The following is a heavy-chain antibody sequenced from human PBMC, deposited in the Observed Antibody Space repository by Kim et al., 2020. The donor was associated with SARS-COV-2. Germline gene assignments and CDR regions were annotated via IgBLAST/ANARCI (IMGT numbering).Heavy chain of an antibody. J-gene: IGHJ4*02. V-gene: IGHV1-69*04. D-gene: IGHD3-22*01. CDR3: ARGDYYDSSGSHSDY. Sequence: QKIQGRVTITADKSTSTAYMELSSLRSEDTAVYYCARGDYYDSSGSHSDYWGQGTLVTVSS.